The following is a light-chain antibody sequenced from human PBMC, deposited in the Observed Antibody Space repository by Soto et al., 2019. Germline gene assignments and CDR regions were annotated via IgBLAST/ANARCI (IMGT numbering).Light chain of an antibody. Sequence: DIQMTQSPSSLSASVGDRVTITCRASLRIGTYLNWFQQKPGKAPKILIYAASTLQSGVPSRFSGSGSGTDFTLTISSLQPGDVATYYCQNHDSAPITFGQGTRLEIK. J-gene: IGKJ5*01. CDR1: LRIGTY. CDR2: AAS. CDR3: QNHDSAPIT. V-gene: IGKV1-27*01.